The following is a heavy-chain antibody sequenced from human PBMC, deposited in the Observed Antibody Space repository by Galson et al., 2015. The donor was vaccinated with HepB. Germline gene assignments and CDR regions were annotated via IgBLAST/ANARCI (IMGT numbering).Heavy chain of an antibody. CDR1: GFTFSSYS. Sequence: SLRLYCAASGFTFSSYSMNWVRQAPGKGLEWVSSISSSRSYIYYADSVKGRFTISRDNAKNSLYLQMNSLRAEDTAVYYCARSGRIAVAGNYYGMDVWGQGTTVTVSS. J-gene: IGHJ6*02. CDR3: ARSGRIAVAGNYYGMDV. CDR2: ISSSRSYI. V-gene: IGHV3-21*01. D-gene: IGHD6-19*01.